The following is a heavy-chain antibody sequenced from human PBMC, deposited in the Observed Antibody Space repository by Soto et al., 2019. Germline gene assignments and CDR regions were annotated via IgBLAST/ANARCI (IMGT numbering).Heavy chain of an antibody. CDR3: ARRWGEGRVDY. Sequence: QVQLQESGPGLVKPSGTLSLTCAVSGGSISSSNWWSWVRQPPGKGLQWIGEIYHSGSTNYSPSLKSRVTISVEQSRNQFSLKLSSVTAADTAVYYSARRWGEGRVDYWGQGTLVTVSS. V-gene: IGHV4-4*02. CDR1: GGSISSSNW. D-gene: IGHD3-10*01. J-gene: IGHJ4*02. CDR2: IYHSGST.